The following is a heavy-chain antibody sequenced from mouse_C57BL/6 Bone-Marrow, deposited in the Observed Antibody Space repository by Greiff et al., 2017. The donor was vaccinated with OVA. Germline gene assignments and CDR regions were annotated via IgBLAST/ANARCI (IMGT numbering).Heavy chain of an antibody. CDR3: ARSGDYDRSYWYFDV. CDR2: IYPGSGST. J-gene: IGHJ1*03. D-gene: IGHD2-4*01. Sequence: VQLQQPGAELVKPGASVKMSCKASGYTFTSYWITWVKQRPGQGLEWIGDIYPGSGSTNYNEKFKSKATLTVDTSSSTAYMQLSSLTSEDSAVYYCARSGDYDRSYWYFDVWGTGTTVTVSS. V-gene: IGHV1-55*01. CDR1: GYTFTSYW.